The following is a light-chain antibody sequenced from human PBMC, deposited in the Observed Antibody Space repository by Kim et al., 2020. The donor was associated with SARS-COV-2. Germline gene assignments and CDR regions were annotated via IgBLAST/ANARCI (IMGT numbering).Light chain of an antibody. CDR1: KLEDKY. J-gene: IGLJ3*02. V-gene: IGLV3-1*01. Sequence: SYELTQPPSASVSPGQTVTISCSGDKLEDKYVSWYQQKPGQSPVLVIHEDSKRPSGIPERFSGSNSGSTATLTISETQAIDEADYYCQAWDRDAWVFGGGTQRTVL. CDR2: EDS. CDR3: QAWDRDAWV.